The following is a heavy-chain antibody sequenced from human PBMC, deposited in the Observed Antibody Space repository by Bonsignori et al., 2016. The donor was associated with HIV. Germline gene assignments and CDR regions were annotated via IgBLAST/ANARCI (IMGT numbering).Heavy chain of an antibody. CDR2: IIPIFGTA. J-gene: IGHJ4*02. Sequence: WVRQAPGQGLEWMGGIIPIFGTANYAQKFQGRVTITADESTSTAYMELSSLRSEDTAVYYCARAMKGYDFWSGYYNAFDYWGQGTLVTVSS. D-gene: IGHD3-3*01. V-gene: IGHV1-69*01. CDR3: ARAMKGYDFWSGYYNAFDY.